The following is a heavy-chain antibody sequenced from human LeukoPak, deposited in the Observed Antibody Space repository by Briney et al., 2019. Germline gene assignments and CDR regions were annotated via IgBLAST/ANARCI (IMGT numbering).Heavy chain of an antibody. CDR3: ARDERGYSYGQFDY. CDR2: IIPIFGTA. D-gene: IGHD5-18*01. V-gene: IGHV1-69*05. CDR1: GGTFSSYA. Sequence: ASVKVSCKASGGTFSSYAISWVRQAPGQGLEWMGGIIPIFGTANYAQKFQGRVTITTDESTSTAYMELSSLRSEDTAVYYCARDERGYSYGQFDYWSQGTLVTVSS. J-gene: IGHJ4*02.